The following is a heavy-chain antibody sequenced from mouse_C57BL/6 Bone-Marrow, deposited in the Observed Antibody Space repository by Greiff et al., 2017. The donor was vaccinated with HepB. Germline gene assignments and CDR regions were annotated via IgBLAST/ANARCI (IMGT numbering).Heavy chain of an antibody. D-gene: IGHD2-10*01. Sequence: EVQLVESGGGLVKPGGSLKLSCAASGFTFSDYGMHWVRQAPEKGLEWVAYISSGSSTIYYADTVKGRFTISRDNAKNTLFLQMTSLRSEDTAMYYCARPPYYGNYVGYFDVWGTGTTVTVSS. CDR2: ISSGSSTI. CDR3: ARPPYYGNYVGYFDV. CDR1: GFTFSDYG. V-gene: IGHV5-17*01. J-gene: IGHJ1*03.